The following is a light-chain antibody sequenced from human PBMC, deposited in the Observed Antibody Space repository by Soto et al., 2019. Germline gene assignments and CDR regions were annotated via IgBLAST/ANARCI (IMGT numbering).Light chain of an antibody. Sequence: DIQMTQSPSSLSASVGDRVTISCRASQSISTYLNWYQQKPGTAPRLLIYRASTVKTGVPPRFSGSGSGRDFTLTISSLRPDDIATYFCQHSYRSPPLTFGPGTKVEVK. V-gene: IGKV1-39*01. CDR1: QSISTY. CDR3: QHSYRSPPLT. J-gene: IGKJ1*01. CDR2: RAS.